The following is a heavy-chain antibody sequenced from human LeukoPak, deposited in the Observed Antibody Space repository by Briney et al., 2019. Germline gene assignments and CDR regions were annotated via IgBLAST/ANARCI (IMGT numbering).Heavy chain of an antibody. CDR2: MNPNSGNT. V-gene: IGHV1-8*03. D-gene: IGHD3-3*01. CDR3: AVVLKWSGRNWFDP. Sequence: ASVKVSCKASGYTFTSYDINWVRQATGQGLEWMGWMNPNSGNTGYAQKFQGRVTITRNTSISTAYMELSSLRSEDTAVYYCAVVLKWSGRNWFDPWGQGTLVTVSS. J-gene: IGHJ5*02. CDR1: GYTFTSYD.